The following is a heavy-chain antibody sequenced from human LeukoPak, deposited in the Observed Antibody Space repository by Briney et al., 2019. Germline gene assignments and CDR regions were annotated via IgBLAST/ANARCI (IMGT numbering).Heavy chain of an antibody. Sequence: PGGSLRLSCAASGFTFSSYSMNWVRQAPGKGLEWVSSICSSSSYIYYADSVKGRFTISRDNAKNSLYLQMNSLRAEDTAVYYCARSSYSGYDTRGYYFDYWGQGTLVTVSS. J-gene: IGHJ4*02. V-gene: IGHV3-21*01. CDR2: ICSSSSYI. D-gene: IGHD5-12*01. CDR3: ARSSYSGYDTRGYYFDY. CDR1: GFTFSSYS.